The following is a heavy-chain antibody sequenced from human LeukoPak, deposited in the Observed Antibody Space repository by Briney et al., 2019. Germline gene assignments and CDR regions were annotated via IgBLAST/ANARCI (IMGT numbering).Heavy chain of an antibody. V-gene: IGHV3-33*01. CDR1: GFTFSSYG. CDR3: ARDLPYYYDSSGYLRDAFDI. Sequence: GVPLRLSCAASGFTFSSYGMHWVRQAPGKGLEWVAVIWYDGSNKYYADSVKGRFTISRDNSKNTLYLQMNSLRAEDTAVYYCARDLPYYYDSSGYLRDAFDIWGQGTMVTVSS. CDR2: IWYDGSNK. J-gene: IGHJ3*02. D-gene: IGHD3-22*01.